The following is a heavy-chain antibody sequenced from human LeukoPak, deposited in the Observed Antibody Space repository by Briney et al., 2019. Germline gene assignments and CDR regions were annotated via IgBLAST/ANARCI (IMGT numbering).Heavy chain of an antibody. D-gene: IGHD2-8*01. Sequence: SEPLSLTCAVFGFPISSGFSWAWIRQSPGKGLEWIGFIFYTESTNYNPSLKSRVTISIDTSKNQFSLNLNSVTAADTAVYYCARQTPQFCTTGVCPWFDPWGQGTLVTVSA. V-gene: IGHV4-38-2*01. CDR1: GFPISSGFS. J-gene: IGHJ5*02. CDR3: ARQTPQFCTTGVCPWFDP. CDR2: IFYTEST.